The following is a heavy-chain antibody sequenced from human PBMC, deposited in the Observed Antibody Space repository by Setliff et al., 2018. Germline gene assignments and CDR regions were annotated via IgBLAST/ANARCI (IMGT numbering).Heavy chain of an antibody. V-gene: IGHV4-38-2*01. CDR1: GYSISSGYY. CDR3: ARHKTGAVGTGEHFQH. Sequence: SETLSLTCAVSGYSISSGYYWGWIRQPPGKGLEWIGSIYHSGSTYYNPSLKSRVTISVDTSKNQFSLKLSSVTAADTAVYYCARHKTGAVGTGEHFQHWGQGTLVTVSS. D-gene: IGHD6-19*01. CDR2: IYHSGST. J-gene: IGHJ1*01.